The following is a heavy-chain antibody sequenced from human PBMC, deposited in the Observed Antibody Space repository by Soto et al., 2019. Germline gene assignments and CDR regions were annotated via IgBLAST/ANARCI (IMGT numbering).Heavy chain of an antibody. Sequence: PGGSLRLSCAAAGFTFSSYGMHWVRQAPGKGLEWVAVIWYDGSNKYYADSVKGRFTISRDNSKNTLYLQMNSLRAEDTAVYYCAMDIVVVPAAPDAFDIWGQGTMVTVPS. CDR2: IWYDGSNK. V-gene: IGHV3-33*01. J-gene: IGHJ3*02. CDR1: GFTFSSYG. D-gene: IGHD2-2*03. CDR3: AMDIVVVPAAPDAFDI.